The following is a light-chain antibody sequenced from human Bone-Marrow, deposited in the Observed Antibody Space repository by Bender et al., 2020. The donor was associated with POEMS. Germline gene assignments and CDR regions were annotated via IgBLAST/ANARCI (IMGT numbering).Light chain of an antibody. CDR1: SSNTGSGYD. V-gene: IGLV1-40*01. Sequence: QSVLTQPPSVSGAPGQRVTISCTGSSSNTGSGYDINWYQHLPGTAPKLLIYRNDQRPSGVPDRFTGSRSGTSASLAITGLQAEDEGDYYCQSYDNSLGGWVFGGGTKLTVL. CDR3: QSYDNSLGGWV. J-gene: IGLJ3*02. CDR2: RND.